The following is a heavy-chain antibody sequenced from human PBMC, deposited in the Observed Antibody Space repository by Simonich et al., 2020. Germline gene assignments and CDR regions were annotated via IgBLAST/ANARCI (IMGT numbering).Heavy chain of an antibody. CDR3: ARHYYGDYYFDY. Sequence: EVQLVESGGGLVQPGGSLRLSCAASGFTFSSYEMNWVRQAPGEGLGWVSYISSSGSTIYYADSVKGRFTISRDNAKNSLYLQMNSLRAEDTAVYYCARHYYGDYYFDYWGQGTLVTVSS. J-gene: IGHJ4*02. D-gene: IGHD4-17*01. V-gene: IGHV3-48*03. CDR2: ISSSGSTI. CDR1: GFTFSSYE.